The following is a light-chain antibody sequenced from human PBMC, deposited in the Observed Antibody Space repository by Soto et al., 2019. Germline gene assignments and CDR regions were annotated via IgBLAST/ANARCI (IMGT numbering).Light chain of an antibody. CDR1: SSDVGIYDY. Sequence: QSALTRPASVSGSPGQSISISCTGTSSDVGIYDYVSWYQHHPGKAPKLMIYEVTNRPSGVSNRFSGSKSGNTASLTISGLQADDEAHYYCTSFSSDSTPLVFGGGTKLTVL. CDR3: TSFSSDSTPLV. J-gene: IGLJ2*01. CDR2: EVT. V-gene: IGLV2-14*01.